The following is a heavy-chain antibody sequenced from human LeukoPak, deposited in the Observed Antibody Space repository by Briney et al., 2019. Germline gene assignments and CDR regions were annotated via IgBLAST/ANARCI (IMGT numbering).Heavy chain of an antibody. CDR3: ARQRGGASYIFDY. J-gene: IGHJ4*02. D-gene: IGHD2-21*01. V-gene: IGHV5-51*01. CDR2: NHPGHSDT. Sequence: GESLKISCKGSGYSFSNYWIVWVRQMPGKGLEWMGINHPGHSDTRYSPSFQGQVTISADKSISTAYLQWSSLKASDTAMYYCARQRGGASYIFDYWGQGTLVTVSS. CDR1: GYSFSNYW.